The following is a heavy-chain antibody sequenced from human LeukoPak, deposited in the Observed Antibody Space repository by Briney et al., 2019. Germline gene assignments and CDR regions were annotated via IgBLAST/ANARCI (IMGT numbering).Heavy chain of an antibody. CDR1: GGSFSAYY. J-gene: IGHJ3*02. Sequence: SETLSLTCAVYGGSFSAYYWSWVRQPPGKGLEWIGEINHSGNTNYNPSLKSRVTISVDTSKNQFSLKLSSVTAADTAVYYCATSDDSNPSDAFDMWGQGTMVTVSS. V-gene: IGHV4-34*01. CDR2: INHSGNT. D-gene: IGHD1-26*01. CDR3: ATSDDSNPSDAFDM.